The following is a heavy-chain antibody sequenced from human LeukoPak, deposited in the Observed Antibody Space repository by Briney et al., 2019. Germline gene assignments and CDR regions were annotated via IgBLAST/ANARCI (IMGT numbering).Heavy chain of an antibody. CDR2: ISSSSSYI. J-gene: IGHJ4*02. Sequence: GGSLRLSCAASGFTFSSYSMNWVRQAPGKGLEWVSSISSSSSYIYYADSVKGRFTISRDNAKNSLYLQMNSLRAEDTAVYYCAKESPGNYASDYWGQGTLVTVSS. D-gene: IGHD4-11*01. CDR3: AKESPGNYASDY. V-gene: IGHV3-21*04. CDR1: GFTFSSYS.